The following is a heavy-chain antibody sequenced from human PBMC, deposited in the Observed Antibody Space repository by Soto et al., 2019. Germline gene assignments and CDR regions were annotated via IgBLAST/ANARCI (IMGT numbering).Heavy chain of an antibody. CDR2: MNPNFGAA. CDR3: ARDCRELLLSAFDI. J-gene: IGHJ3*02. V-gene: IGHV1-69*13. CDR1: GYTFIGYE. Sequence: GASVKVSCKASGYTFIGYEMHWVRQAPGQGLEWMGWMNPNFGAARYAQKFQGRVTMTADESTSTAYMELSSLRSEDTAVYYCARDCRELLLSAFDIWGQGTMVTVSS. D-gene: IGHD1-26*01.